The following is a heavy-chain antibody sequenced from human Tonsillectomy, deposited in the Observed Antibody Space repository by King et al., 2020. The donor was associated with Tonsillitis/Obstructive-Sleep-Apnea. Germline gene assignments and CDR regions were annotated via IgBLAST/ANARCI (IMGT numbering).Heavy chain of an antibody. J-gene: IGHJ3*02. D-gene: IGHD6-6*01. V-gene: IGHV2-5*02. CDR2: IYWDDDK. CDR1: GFSLSASGVG. Sequence: TLKESGPTLVKPTQTLTLTCTFSGFSLSASGVGVGWIRQPPGKALEWLALIYWDDDKRYIPSLKSRLTITQDTSKSQVVLTMTNMDPVDTATYYCASSLGPYDAFDIWGQGTKVTVSS. CDR3: ASSLGPYDAFDI.